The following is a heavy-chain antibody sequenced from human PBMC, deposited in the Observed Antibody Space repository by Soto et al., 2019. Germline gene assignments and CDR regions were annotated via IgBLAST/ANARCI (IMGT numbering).Heavy chain of an antibody. CDR1: GFTFSSYA. Sequence: PVGSLRLSCAASGFTFSSYAMHWVRQAPGKGLEWVAVISYDGSNKYYADSVKGRFTISRDNSKNTLYLQMNSLRAEDTAVYYCARDHGSGSSFDYWGQGTLVTVSS. CDR2: ISYDGSNK. V-gene: IGHV3-30-3*01. J-gene: IGHJ4*02. D-gene: IGHD3-10*01. CDR3: ARDHGSGSSFDY.